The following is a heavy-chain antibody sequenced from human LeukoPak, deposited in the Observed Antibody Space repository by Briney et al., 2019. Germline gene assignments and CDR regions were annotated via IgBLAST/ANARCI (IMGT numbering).Heavy chain of an antibody. D-gene: IGHD6-19*01. V-gene: IGHV3-23*01. CDR3: AKSTRGGWLVYYCFDY. CDR1: GFTFSSYA. J-gene: IGHJ4*02. CDR2: ISGRGGST. Sequence: GGSLRLSCAASGFTFSSYAMSWVRQAPGKGLEWVSAISGRGGSTYYADSVKGRFTISRDNSKNTLYLQMNSLTAEDTAVYYCAKSTRGGWLVYYCFDYWGQGTLVTVSS.